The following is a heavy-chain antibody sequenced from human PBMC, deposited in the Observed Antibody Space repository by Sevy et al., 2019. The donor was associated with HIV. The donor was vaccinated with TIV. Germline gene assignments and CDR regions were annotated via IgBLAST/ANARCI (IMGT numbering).Heavy chain of an antibody. D-gene: IGHD6-19*01. Sequence: ASVKVSCKASGYTFTSYGISWVRQAPGQGLEWMGWISAYNGNTNYARKLQGRVTMTTDTSTSTAYMELRSLRSDDTAVYCCARDGGEKCLVYFDYWGQGTLVTVSS. J-gene: IGHJ4*02. CDR1: GYTFTSYG. V-gene: IGHV1-18*01. CDR3: ARDGGEKCLVYFDY. CDR2: ISAYNGNT.